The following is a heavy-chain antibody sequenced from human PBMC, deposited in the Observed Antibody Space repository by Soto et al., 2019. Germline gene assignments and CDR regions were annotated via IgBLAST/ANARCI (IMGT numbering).Heavy chain of an antibody. CDR1: GYSFTSYW. Sequence: GESLKISCKGSGYSFTSYWIGWVRQMPGKGLEWMGIIYPGDSDTRYSPSFQGQVTISADKSISTAYLQWSSLKASDTAMYYWSRHKPMIRGAFDIWGQGTVVTVAS. CDR3: SRHKPMIRGAFDI. CDR2: IYPGDSDT. J-gene: IGHJ3*02. D-gene: IGHD3-16*01. V-gene: IGHV5-51*01.